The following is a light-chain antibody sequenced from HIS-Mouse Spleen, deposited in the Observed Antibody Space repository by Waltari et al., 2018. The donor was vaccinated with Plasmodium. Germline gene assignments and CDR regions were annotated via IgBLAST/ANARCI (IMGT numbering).Light chain of an antibody. CDR1: VLAKKY. J-gene: IGLJ3*02. CDR3: YSAADNNLV. CDR2: KDS. Sequence: SYELTQPSSVSVSPGQTARNTCPGHVLAKKYARWFQQKPGQAPGLVIYKDSERPSGIPERFSGSSSGTTVTLTISGAQVEDEADYYCYSAADNNLVFGGGTKLTVL. V-gene: IGLV3-27*01.